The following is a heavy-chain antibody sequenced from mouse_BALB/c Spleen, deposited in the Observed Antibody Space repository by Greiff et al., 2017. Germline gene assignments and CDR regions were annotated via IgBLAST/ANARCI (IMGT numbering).Heavy chain of an antibody. J-gene: IGHJ4*01. V-gene: IGHV5-6*01. CDR3: ARQDPYAMDY. CDR2: ISSGGSYT. CDR1: GFTFSSYG. Sequence: EAQRVESGGDLVKPGGSLKLSCAASGFTFSSYGMSWVRQTPDKRLEWVATISSGGSYTYYPDSVKGRFTISRDNAKNTLYLQMSSLKSEDTAMYYCARQDPYAMDYWGQGTSVTVSS.